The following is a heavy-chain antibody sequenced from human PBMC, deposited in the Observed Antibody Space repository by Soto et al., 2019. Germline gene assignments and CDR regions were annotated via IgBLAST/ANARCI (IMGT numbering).Heavy chain of an antibody. Sequence: KTSETLSLTCTVSGGSVSSGSYYWSWIRQPPGKGLEWIGYIYYSGSTNYNPSLKSRVTISVDTSKNQFSLKLSSVTAADTAVYYCARDRGIVGAAEWFDPWGQGTLVTVSS. CDR1: GGSVSSGSYY. V-gene: IGHV4-61*01. CDR2: IYYSGST. J-gene: IGHJ5*02. D-gene: IGHD1-26*01. CDR3: ARDRGIVGAAEWFDP.